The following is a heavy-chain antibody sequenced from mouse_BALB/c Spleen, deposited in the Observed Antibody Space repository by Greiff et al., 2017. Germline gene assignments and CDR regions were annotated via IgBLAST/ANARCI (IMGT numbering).Heavy chain of an antibody. CDR2: ISDGGSYT. D-gene: IGHD2-3*01. J-gene: IGHJ2*01. Sequence: EVKLQESGGGLVKPGGSLKLSCAASGFTFSDYYMYWVRQTPEKRLEWVATISDGGSYTYYPDSVKGRFTISRDNAKNNLYLQMSSLKSEDTAMYYCARDVDGYYGYWGQGTTLTVSS. V-gene: IGHV5-4*02. CDR3: ARDVDGYYGY. CDR1: GFTFSDYY.